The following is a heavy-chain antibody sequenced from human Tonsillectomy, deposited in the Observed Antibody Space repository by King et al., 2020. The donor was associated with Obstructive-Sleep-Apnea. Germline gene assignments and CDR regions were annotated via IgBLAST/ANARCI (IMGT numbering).Heavy chain of an antibody. Sequence: VQLQQWGAGLLKTSVTLSLTCAVYGGSFSGYYLSWVRQSPGKGLEWFGEIKHSGRPHSDPALKSRVTISVDTSKNQFSLKLSSVTAADTAVYYCASGGEGSGSYSNNWFDPWGQGTLVTVSS. CDR3: ASGGEGSGSYSNNWFDP. CDR1: GGSFSGYY. D-gene: IGHD3-10*01. J-gene: IGHJ5*02. V-gene: IGHV4-34*01. CDR2: IKHSGRP.